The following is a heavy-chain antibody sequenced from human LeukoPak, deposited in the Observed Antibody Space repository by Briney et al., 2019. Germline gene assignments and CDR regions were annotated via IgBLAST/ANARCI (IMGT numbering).Heavy chain of an antibody. Sequence: GGSLRLSCAASGFTVSSNYMSWVRQAPGKGLEWVSVIYSGGSTYYADSVKGRFTISRDNSKNTLYLQMNSLRAEDTAVYYCARVYYGSGSYYRPWGQGTLVTVSS. D-gene: IGHD3-10*01. J-gene: IGHJ5*02. CDR1: GFTVSSNY. CDR3: ARVYYGSGSYYRP. CDR2: IYSGGST. V-gene: IGHV3-53*01.